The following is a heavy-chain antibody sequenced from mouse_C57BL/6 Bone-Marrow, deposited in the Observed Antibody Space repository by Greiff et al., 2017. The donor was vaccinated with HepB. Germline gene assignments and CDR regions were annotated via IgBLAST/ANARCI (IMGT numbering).Heavy chain of an antibody. CDR2: IDPENGDT. V-gene: IGHV14-4*01. Sequence: VQLQQSGAELVRPGASVKLSCTASGFNIKDDYMHWVKQRPEQGLEWIGWIDPENGDTEYASKFQGKATITADTSSNTAYLQLSSLTSEDTAVYYGTTPFYYDYASWFAYWGQGTLVTVSA. J-gene: IGHJ3*01. D-gene: IGHD2-4*01. CDR1: GFNIKDDY. CDR3: TTPFYYDYASWFAY.